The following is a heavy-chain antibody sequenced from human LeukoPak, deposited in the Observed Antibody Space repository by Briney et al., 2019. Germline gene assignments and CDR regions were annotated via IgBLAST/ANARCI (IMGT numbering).Heavy chain of an antibody. CDR1: GYSISSGYY. D-gene: IGHD6-13*01. Sequence: SETLSLTCTVSGYSISSGYYWGWIRQPPGKGLEWIGSIYHSGSTNYNPSLKSRVTISVDTSKNQFSLKLSSVTAADTAVYYCARTTEAHSWRTRYYDYYMDVWGKGTTVTVSS. CDR2: IYHSGST. J-gene: IGHJ6*03. V-gene: IGHV4-38-2*02. CDR3: ARTTEAHSWRTRYYDYYMDV.